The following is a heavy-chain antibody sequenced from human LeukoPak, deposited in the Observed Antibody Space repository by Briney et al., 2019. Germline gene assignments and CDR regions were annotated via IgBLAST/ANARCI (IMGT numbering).Heavy chain of an antibody. CDR3: AVLSNYDSSGYYSDYYYYYMDV. D-gene: IGHD3-22*01. V-gene: IGHV1-8*01. CDR1: GYTFTSYD. CDR2: MNPNSGNT. J-gene: IGHJ6*03. Sequence: ASVTVSCKASGYTFTSYDINWVRQATGQGLEWMGWMNPNSGNTGYAQKFQGRVTMTRNTSISTAYMELSSLRSEDTAVYYCAVLSNYDSSGYYSDYYYYYMDVWGKGTTVTISS.